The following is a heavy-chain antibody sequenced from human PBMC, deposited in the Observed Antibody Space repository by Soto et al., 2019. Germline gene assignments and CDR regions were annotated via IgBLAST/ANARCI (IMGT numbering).Heavy chain of an antibody. CDR1: GGSISSYY. V-gene: IGHV4-59*12. CDR2: IYYSGST. D-gene: IGHD6-19*01. CDR3: ARSQNNMAVAALNFDY. J-gene: IGHJ4*02. Sequence: SETLSLTCTVSGGSISSYYWSWIRQPPGKGLEWIGYIYYSGSTNYNPSLKSRVTISVDTSKNQFSLKLSSVTAADTAVYYCARSQNNMAVAALNFDYWGQGTLVTVSS.